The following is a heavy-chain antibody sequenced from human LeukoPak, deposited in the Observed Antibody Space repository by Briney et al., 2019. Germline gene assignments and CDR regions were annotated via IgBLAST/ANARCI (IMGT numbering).Heavy chain of an antibody. D-gene: IGHD1-26*01. CDR1: GGSIISGTYY. V-gene: IGHV4-39*01. Sequence: SETLSLTCTVSGGSIISGTYYWGWVRQPPGKGLEWIGSIYYSGSTSYNPSLKSRVTISVDTSKNQFSLKLDSVTAADTAVYYCARNASDSGTSYFDYWGQGTLVTVSS. CDR3: ARNASDSGTSYFDY. CDR2: IYYSGST. J-gene: IGHJ4*02.